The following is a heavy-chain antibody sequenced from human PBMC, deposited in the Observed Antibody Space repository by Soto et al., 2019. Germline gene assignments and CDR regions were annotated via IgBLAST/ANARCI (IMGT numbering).Heavy chain of an antibody. CDR2: FSAYNGNT. CDR3: ARDRSPQSLVRSFDLADYGMAV. CDR1: GYTFTSYG. Sequence: QVQLVQSGAEVKKPGASVKVSCKASGYTFTSYGISWVRQAPGQGLEWMGWFSAYNGNTNYAQKLQGRVTITTDTTTSTAYMELRSLRSDDTAVYYCARDRSPQSLVRSFDLADYGMAVWGQGTTVTVSS. D-gene: IGHD6-19*01. V-gene: IGHV1-18*04. J-gene: IGHJ6*02.